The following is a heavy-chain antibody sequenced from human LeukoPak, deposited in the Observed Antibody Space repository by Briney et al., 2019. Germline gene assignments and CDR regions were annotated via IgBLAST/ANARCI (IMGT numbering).Heavy chain of an antibody. J-gene: IGHJ5*02. CDR3: AKHLRRRFFSRTLGFDP. CDR1: GGSFSGYY. V-gene: IGHV4-34*01. D-gene: IGHD3-3*01. Sequence: SETLSLTCAVYGGSFSGYYWSWIRQPPGKGLEWIGEINHGGSTKFNPSLKSRVTISLDTSRNQFSLKVNSVTAADTAVYYCAKHLRRRFFSRTLGFDPWGQGTLVTVSS. CDR2: INHGGST.